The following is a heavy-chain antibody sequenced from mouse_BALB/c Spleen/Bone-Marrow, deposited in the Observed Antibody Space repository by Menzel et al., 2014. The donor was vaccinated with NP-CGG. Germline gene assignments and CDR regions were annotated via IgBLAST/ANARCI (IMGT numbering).Heavy chain of an antibody. J-gene: IGHJ4*01. CDR3: ARDTMFPMDY. CDR1: GYTFTNYW. Sequence: QAQLKEFGAELVRPGTSVKISCKASGYTFTNYWLGWVKQRPGHGLEWIGDIYPGGGYTNYNEKFKGKATLTADTSSSTAYMQLSGLTSEDSAVYFCARDTMFPMDYWGQGTSVTVSS. CDR2: IYPGGGYT. D-gene: IGHD2-12*01. V-gene: IGHV1-63*02.